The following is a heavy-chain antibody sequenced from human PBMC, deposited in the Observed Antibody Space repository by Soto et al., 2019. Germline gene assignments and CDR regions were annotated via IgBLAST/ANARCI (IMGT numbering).Heavy chain of an antibody. CDR3: ARDPFASIGY. CDR2: ITRSGDST. D-gene: IGHD6-6*01. J-gene: IGHJ4*02. CDR1: GFTFSNYA. Sequence: GGSLRLSCAASGFTFSNYAMSWVRQAPGKGLEWVSGITRSGDSTFYADSVKGRSTISRDNSKNTLYLQMNSLRAEDTAVYYCARDPFASIGYWGQGTPVTVSS. V-gene: IGHV3-23*01.